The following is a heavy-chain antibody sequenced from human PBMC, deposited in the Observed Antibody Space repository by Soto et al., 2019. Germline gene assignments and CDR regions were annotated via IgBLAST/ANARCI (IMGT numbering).Heavy chain of an antibody. CDR3: AKAVGSYGNFDY. J-gene: IGHJ4*02. Sequence: GVSLRLSCAASGFTFDDYAMHWVRQAPGKGLEWVSRISWNSGSIGYADSVKGRFTISRDNAKNSLYLQMNSLRAEDTALYYCAKAVGSYGNFDYWGQGTLVTVSS. D-gene: IGHD5-18*01. V-gene: IGHV3-9*01. CDR2: ISWNSGSI. CDR1: GFTFDDYA.